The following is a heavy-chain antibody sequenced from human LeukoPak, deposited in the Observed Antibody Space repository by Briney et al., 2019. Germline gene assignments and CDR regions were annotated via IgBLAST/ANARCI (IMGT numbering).Heavy chain of an antibody. D-gene: IGHD5-18*01. CDR3: ARPDTAMAPSGFDY. Sequence: PGGSLRLSCAASGFTFSSYAMHWVRQAPGKGLEWVAVISYDGSNKYYADSVKGRFTISRDNSKNTLYLQMNSLRAEDTAVYYCARPDTAMAPSGFDYWGQGTLVTVSS. CDR2: ISYDGSNK. J-gene: IGHJ4*02. CDR1: GFTFSSYA. V-gene: IGHV3-30*04.